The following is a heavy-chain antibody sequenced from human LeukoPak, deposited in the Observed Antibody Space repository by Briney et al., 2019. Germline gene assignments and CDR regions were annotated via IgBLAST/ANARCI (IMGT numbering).Heavy chain of an antibody. V-gene: IGHV4-4*07. CDR3: ARDRDGYNFFDY. J-gene: IGHJ4*02. CDR1: GGSISRYY. Sequence: PSGTLSLTCNVSGGSISRYYWSWIRQPAGKGLEWIGRIYTSGSTNYNPSLKSRVTMSVDTSKNQFSLKLTSVTAADTAVYYCARDRDGYNFFDYWGQGTLVTVSS. D-gene: IGHD5-24*01. CDR2: IYTSGST.